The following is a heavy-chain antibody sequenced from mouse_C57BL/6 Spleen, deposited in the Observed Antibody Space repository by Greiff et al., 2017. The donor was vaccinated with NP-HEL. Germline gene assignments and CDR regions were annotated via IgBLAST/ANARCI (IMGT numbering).Heavy chain of an antibody. J-gene: IGHJ1*03. CDR1: GFTFSNYW. CDR3: TKIYYDYDGVWYFDV. CDR2: IRLKSDNYAT. Sequence: EVQGVESGGGLVQPGGSMKLSCVASGFTFSNYWMNWVRQSPEKGLEWVAQIRLKSDNYATHYAESVKGRFTISRDDSKSSVYLQMNNLRAEDTGIYYCTKIYYDYDGVWYFDVWGTGTTVTVSS. V-gene: IGHV6-3*01. D-gene: IGHD2-4*01.